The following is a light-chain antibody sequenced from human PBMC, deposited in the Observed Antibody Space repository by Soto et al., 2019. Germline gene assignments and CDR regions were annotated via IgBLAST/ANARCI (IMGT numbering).Light chain of an antibody. V-gene: IGKV1-39*01. CDR2: AAS. J-gene: IGKJ1*01. CDR3: QQSYSTPLWT. CDR1: QSIVTY. Sequence: DIQMTQSPSSLSASVGDRVTITCRASQSIVTYLNWYLQKPGKAPKLLIYAASNLQSGVPSRFSGSGSGTDFTLTISSLQPEDFATYFCQQSYSTPLWTFGQGTKVDI.